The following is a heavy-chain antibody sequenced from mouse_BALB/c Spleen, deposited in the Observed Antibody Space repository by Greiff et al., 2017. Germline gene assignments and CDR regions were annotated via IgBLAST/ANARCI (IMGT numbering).Heavy chain of an antibody. CDR2: IWAGGST. CDR1: GFSLTSYG. CDR3: ARDKIYYGSSHYFDY. J-gene: IGHJ2*01. Sequence: QVQLQQSGPGLVAPSQSLSITCTVSGFSLTSYGVHWVRQPPGKGLEWLGVIWAGGSTNYNSALMSRLSISKDNSKSQVFLKMNSLQTDDTAMYYCARDKIYYGSSHYFDYWGQGTTLTVSS. V-gene: IGHV2-9*02. D-gene: IGHD1-1*01.